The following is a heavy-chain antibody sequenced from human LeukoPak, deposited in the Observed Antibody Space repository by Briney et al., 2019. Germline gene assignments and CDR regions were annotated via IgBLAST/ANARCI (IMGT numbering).Heavy chain of an antibody. CDR1: GGTFSSYA. J-gene: IGHJ3*02. CDR2: IIPILGIA. Sequence: SVKVSCKASGGTFSSYAISWVRQAPGQGLEWMGRIIPILGIANYAQKFQGRVTITADKSTSTAYMELSSLRSEDTAVYYCARDGSIAAAGRAFDTWGQGTMVTVSS. CDR3: ARDGSIAAAGRAFDT. D-gene: IGHD6-13*01. V-gene: IGHV1-69*04.